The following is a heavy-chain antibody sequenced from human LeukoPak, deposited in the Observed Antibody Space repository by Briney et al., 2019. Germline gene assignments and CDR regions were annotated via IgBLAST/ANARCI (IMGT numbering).Heavy chain of an antibody. CDR3: ASGGEYSSSSGYGHDY. Sequence: GGSLRLSCTASGFTFSSYAMHWVRQAPGKGLEYVSAISSNGGSTYYANSVKGRFTISRDNSKNTLYLQMNSLRAEDTAVYYCASGGEYSSSSGYGHDYWGRGTLVTVSS. CDR1: GFTFSSYA. V-gene: IGHV3-64*01. D-gene: IGHD6-6*01. CDR2: ISSNGGST. J-gene: IGHJ4*02.